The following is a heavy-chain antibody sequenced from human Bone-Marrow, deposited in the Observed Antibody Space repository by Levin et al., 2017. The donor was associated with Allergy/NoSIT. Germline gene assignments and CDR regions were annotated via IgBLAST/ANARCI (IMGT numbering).Heavy chain of an antibody. CDR2: INNDGGTT. Sequence: SCAASGFSFSTFEMNWVRQAPGKGLEWLSYINNDGGTTHYADSVKGRFTVSRDNAKNSLFLQMNSLRPEDSAVYYCVREYYGLLAGYYFDYWGQGTVVTVSS. J-gene: IGHJ4*02. CDR3: VREYYGLLAGYYFDY. CDR1: GFSFSTFE. D-gene: IGHD3-9*01. V-gene: IGHV3-48*03.